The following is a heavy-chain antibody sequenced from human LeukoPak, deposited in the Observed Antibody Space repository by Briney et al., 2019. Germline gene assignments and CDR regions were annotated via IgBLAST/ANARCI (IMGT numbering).Heavy chain of an antibody. CDR2: ISGSGDII. J-gene: IGHJ4*02. V-gene: IGHV3-23*01. CDR1: GFTFNNYA. Sequence: GGSLRLSCAAAGFTFNNYAMSWVRQAPGKGLEWVSSISGSGDIIYYGDSAKGRFTISRDNAKNSLYLQMNSLRAEDTAVYYCARGSTYYDSSGQVPFDYWGQGTLVTVSS. D-gene: IGHD3-22*01. CDR3: ARGSTYYDSSGQVPFDY.